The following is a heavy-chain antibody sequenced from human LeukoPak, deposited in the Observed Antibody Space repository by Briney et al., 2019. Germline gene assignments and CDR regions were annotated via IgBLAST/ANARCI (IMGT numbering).Heavy chain of an antibody. V-gene: IGHV1-69*05. CDR3: GRKAGDCGGGSCYSIDY. Sequence: ASVKVSCKAFGGSFSSEAISWVRQAPGQRLEWMGGIIPIFGTANYAQKFQGRVTITTDESTSTAYMEVSSLRSEDTAVYYCGRKAGDCGGGSCYSIDYWGQGTLVTASS. CDR1: GGSFSSEA. J-gene: IGHJ4*02. D-gene: IGHD2-15*01. CDR2: IIPIFGTA.